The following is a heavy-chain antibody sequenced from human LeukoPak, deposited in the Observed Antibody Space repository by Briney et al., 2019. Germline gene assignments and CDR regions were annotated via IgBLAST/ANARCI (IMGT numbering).Heavy chain of an antibody. CDR1: GFTFDDYA. J-gene: IGHJ6*02. V-gene: IGHV3-9*01. CDR2: ISWNSDSA. Sequence: PGGSLRLSCAASGFTFDDYAMHWVRQAPGKGLEWVSGISWNSDSAGYVDSVKGRFTISRDNAKNSLYLQMNSLRTEDTALYYCAKDLGAGEPYYCGMDVWGQGTTVTVSS. D-gene: IGHD1-14*01. CDR3: AKDLGAGEPYYCGMDV.